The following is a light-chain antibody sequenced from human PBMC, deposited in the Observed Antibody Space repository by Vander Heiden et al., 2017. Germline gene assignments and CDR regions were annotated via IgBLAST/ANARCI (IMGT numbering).Light chain of an antibody. CDR2: GNN. Sequence: QSVLTQPPSVSWAPGPWVPLSSTCTSAKVGAGYDVHWYQQLPGTAPKLLIYGNNNRPSGVPDRFSGSKSGTSASLAITGLQDEDEADYFCQSYDSSLTFYVFGTGTKVTVL. J-gene: IGLJ1*01. CDR1: SAKVGAGYD. V-gene: IGLV1-40*01. CDR3: QSYDSSLTFYV.